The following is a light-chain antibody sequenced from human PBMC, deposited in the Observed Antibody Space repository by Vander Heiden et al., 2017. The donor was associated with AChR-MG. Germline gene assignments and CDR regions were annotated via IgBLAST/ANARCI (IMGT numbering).Light chain of an antibody. CDR2: SAS. Sequence: DIQMTQSPSSLSASLGDRVSITCRASQSIDRYLNWYQQKPGKAPKLLIYSASSLQSGVPSRFSGSGSGTDFTLTISSLQPEDFATYHCQQSYSTPWTFGQGTKLEMK. V-gene: IGKV1-39*01. J-gene: IGKJ2*02. CDR1: QSIDRY. CDR3: QQSYSTPWT.